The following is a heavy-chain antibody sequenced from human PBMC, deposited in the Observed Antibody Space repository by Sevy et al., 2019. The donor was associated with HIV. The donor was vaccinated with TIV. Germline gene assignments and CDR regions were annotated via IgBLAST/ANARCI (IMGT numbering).Heavy chain of an antibody. Sequence: ASVKVSCKASGYTFTGYYMHWVRQAPGQGLEWMGWINPNSGGTNYAQKFQGRVTMTRDTSISTAYMELSRLRSNDTAAYYCARDESYCGGDCYPYSNFDYWGQGTLVTVSS. CDR2: INPNSGGT. D-gene: IGHD2-21*02. V-gene: IGHV1-2*02. CDR3: ARDESYCGGDCYPYSNFDY. J-gene: IGHJ4*02. CDR1: GYTFTGYY.